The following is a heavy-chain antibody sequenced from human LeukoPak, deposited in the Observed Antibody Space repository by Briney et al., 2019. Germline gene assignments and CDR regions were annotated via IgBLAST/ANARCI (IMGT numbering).Heavy chain of an antibody. CDR1: GYTFTGYY. CDR3: ARELWSGVNDNSPHLDY. J-gene: IGHJ4*02. V-gene: IGHV1-2*02. Sequence: ASVKVSCEASGYTFTGYYIHWVRQAPGQGLEWMGWINPNSGGTTYAQKFQGRVTMTRDTSITTTYMDLSSLTSDDTAVYYCARELWSGVNDNSPHLDYWGQGTLVTVSS. D-gene: IGHD3-3*01. CDR2: INPNSGGT.